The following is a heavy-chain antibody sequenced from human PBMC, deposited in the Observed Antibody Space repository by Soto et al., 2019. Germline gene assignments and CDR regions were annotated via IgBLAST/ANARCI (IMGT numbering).Heavy chain of an antibody. CDR2: INHSGST. Sequence: SETLSLTCAVYGGSFSGYYWSWIRQPPGKGLEWIGEINHSGSTNYNPSLKSRVTISVDTSKNQFSLTLSSMTAADTAVYYCARHHDGAGSTDLDYWGQGTLVTASS. CDR1: GGSFSGYY. V-gene: IGHV4-34*01. J-gene: IGHJ4*02. CDR3: ARHHDGAGSTDLDY. D-gene: IGHD3-10*01.